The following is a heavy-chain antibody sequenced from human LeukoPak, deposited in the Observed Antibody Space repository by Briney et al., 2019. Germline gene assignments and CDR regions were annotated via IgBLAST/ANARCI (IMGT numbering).Heavy chain of an antibody. CDR2: ISYSGDTT. CDR3: AKRSGGTFGFFDY. D-gene: IGHD3-3*01. J-gene: IGHJ4*02. V-gene: IGHV3-23*01. CDR1: GFTFNNYA. Sequence: GASLRLSCAASGFTFNNYAMSWVRQAPGKGLEWVSAISYSGDTTHYADTVTGRFTIFRDNSKNTLFVQMNSLRAEDTAIYYCAKRSGGTFGFFDYWGRGTLVTVSS.